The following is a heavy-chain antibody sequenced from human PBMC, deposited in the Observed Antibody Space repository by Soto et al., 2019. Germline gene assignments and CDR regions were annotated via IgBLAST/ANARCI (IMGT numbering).Heavy chain of an antibody. CDR3: AREDDGGDRDYYGLAV. J-gene: IGHJ6*02. Sequence: QVQLQQSGPGLVKPSQTLSLTCTVSGGSISYEYYHWTWIRQSPGKGLEWIGYIHYSGSIIYNPSFKRRVTLSADTSKNQFSLQLSSVTAADTAVYFCAREDDGGDRDYYGLAVWGQGTTVTVSS. CDR2: IHYSGSI. V-gene: IGHV4-30-4*08. D-gene: IGHD2-21*02. CDR1: GGSISYEYYH.